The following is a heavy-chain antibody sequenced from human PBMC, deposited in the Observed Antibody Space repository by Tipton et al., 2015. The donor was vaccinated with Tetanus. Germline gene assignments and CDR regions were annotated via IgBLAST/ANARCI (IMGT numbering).Heavy chain of an antibody. CDR2: IYYTGTT. CDR3: ARPARGAGTGLAPAAFDI. D-gene: IGHD3/OR15-3a*01. V-gene: IGHV4-31*03. CDR1: GDSIRSGSHY. Sequence: LRLSCNVSGDSIRSGSHYWNWIRQPPGKGLEWIVYIYYTGTTYYNPSLKGRVSISVDTSRNQFSLKVSSLTAADTAVYYCARPARGAGTGLAPAAFDIRGPGKMVTVSS. J-gene: IGHJ3*02.